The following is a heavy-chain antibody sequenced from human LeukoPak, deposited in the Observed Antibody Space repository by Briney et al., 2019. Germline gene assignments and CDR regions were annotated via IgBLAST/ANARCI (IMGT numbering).Heavy chain of an antibody. CDR3: ARRRIVGATLDY. V-gene: IGHV4-39*01. CDR2: IYYSGST. D-gene: IGHD1-26*01. Sequence: SETLSLTCTVSGRSISSSSHYWGWIRQPPGKGLEWIGSIYYSGSTYYNPSLKSRVTISVDTSKNQFSLKLSSVTAADTAVYYCARRRIVGATLDYWGQGTLVTVSS. CDR1: GRSISSSSHY. J-gene: IGHJ4*02.